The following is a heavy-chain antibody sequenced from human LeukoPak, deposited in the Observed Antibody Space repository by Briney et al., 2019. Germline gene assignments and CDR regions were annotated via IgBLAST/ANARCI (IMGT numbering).Heavy chain of an antibody. J-gene: IGHJ6*02. D-gene: IGHD2-2*03. CDR1: GGTFSSYT. CDR3: AREASAQRGYCSSTSCPGGYYYGMDV. CDR2: IIPILGIA. Sequence: ASVKVSCKASGGTFSSYTISWVRQAPGQGLEWMGRIIPILGIANYAQEFQGRVTITADKSTSTAYMELSSLRSEDTAVYYCAREASAQRGYCSSTSCPGGYYYGMDVWGQGTTVTVSS. V-gene: IGHV1-69*04.